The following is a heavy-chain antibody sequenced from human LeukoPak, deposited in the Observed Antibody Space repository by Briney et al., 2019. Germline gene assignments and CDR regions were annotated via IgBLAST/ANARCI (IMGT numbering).Heavy chain of an antibody. J-gene: IGHJ5*02. V-gene: IGHV1-18*04. D-gene: IGHD3-3*01. CDR2: ISAYNGNT. CDR3: ARVYYDFWSGGRFDP. CDR1: GYTFTSYY. Sequence: ASVKVSCKASGYTFTSYYMHWVRQAPGQGLEWMGWISAYNGNTNYAQKLQGRVTMTTDTSTSTAYMELRSLRSDDTAVYYCARVYYDFWSGGRFDPWGQGTLVTVSS.